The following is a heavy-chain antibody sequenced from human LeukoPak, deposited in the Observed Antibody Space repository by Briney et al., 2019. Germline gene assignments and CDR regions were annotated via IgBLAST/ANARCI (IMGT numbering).Heavy chain of an antibody. Sequence: SETLSLTCTVSGGSISSYYWSWIRQPPGKGLEWIGYIYYSGSTNYNPSLKSRVTISVDTSKNQFSLKLSSVTAADTAVYYCARENGLLWFGELLSQWFDPWGQGTLVTVSS. J-gene: IGHJ5*02. CDR2: IYYSGST. CDR1: GGSISSYY. D-gene: IGHD3-10*01. CDR3: ARENGLLWFGELLSQWFDP. V-gene: IGHV4-59*01.